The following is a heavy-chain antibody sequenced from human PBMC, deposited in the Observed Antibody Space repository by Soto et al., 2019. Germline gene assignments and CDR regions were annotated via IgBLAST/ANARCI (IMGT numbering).Heavy chain of an antibody. D-gene: IGHD2-2*02. V-gene: IGHV4-39*01. CDR1: GGSISSSSYY. Sequence: SETLSLTCPVSGGSISSSSYYWGWIRQPPGKGLEWIGSIYYSGSTYYNPSLKSRVTISVDTSKNQFSLKLSSVTAADTAVYYCARQMRGYCSSTSCYTFDFWGQGTLVTVSS. J-gene: IGHJ4*02. CDR3: ARQMRGYCSSTSCYTFDF. CDR2: IYYSGST.